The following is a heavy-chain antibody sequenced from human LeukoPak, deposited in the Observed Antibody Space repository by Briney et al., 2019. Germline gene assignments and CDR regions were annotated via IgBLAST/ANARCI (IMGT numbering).Heavy chain of an antibody. CDR1: GFTFSSYE. Sequence: GGSLRLSCAASGFTFSSYEMNWVRQAPGKGLEWVSYISSSGSTIYYADSVKGRFTISRDNAKNSLYLQMNSLRAEDTAVYYCAKRVDTAMAYDYWGQEPWSPSPQ. CDR3: AKRVDTAMAYDY. CDR2: ISSSGSTI. D-gene: IGHD5-18*01. J-gene: IGHJ4*01. V-gene: IGHV3-48*03.